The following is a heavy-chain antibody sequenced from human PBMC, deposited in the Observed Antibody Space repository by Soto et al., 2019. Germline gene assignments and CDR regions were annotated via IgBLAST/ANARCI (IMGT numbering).Heavy chain of an antibody. J-gene: IGHJ6*02. D-gene: IGHD3-22*01. Sequence: SETLSLTCTVSGGSVSSGSYYWSWIRQPPGKGLEWIGYIYYSGSTNYNPSLKSRVTISVDTSKNQFSLKLSSVTAADTAVYYCASEMAFDQSSGPGGYYYYYGMDVWGQGTRVTVSS. V-gene: IGHV4-61*01. CDR2: IYYSGST. CDR3: ASEMAFDQSSGPGGYYYYYGMDV. CDR1: GGSVSSGSYY.